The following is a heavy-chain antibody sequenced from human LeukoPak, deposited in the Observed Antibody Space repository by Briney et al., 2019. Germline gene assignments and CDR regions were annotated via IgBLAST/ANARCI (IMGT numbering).Heavy chain of an antibody. CDR3: ARSRFDLGSSGYYYYFDY. Sequence: SETLSLTCTVSGGSISSYYWSWIRQPPGKGLEWIWYMYYSGSTNYNPSLKSRVTISVDTSKNQFSLKLSSVTAADTAVYYCARSRFDLGSSGYYYYFDYWGQGTLVTVSS. J-gene: IGHJ4*02. CDR1: GGSISSYY. D-gene: IGHD3-22*01. CDR2: MYYSGST. V-gene: IGHV4-59*01.